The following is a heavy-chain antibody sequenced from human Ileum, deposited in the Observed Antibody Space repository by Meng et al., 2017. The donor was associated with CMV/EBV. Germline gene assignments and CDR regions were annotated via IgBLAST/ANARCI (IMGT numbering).Heavy chain of an antibody. J-gene: IGHJ4*02. Sequence: QVEVVESGGGLVEPGGSLRLSCKASGFSFSDYYMTWIRHTPGKGPEWLAYISGSSTVTNYADSVKGRFTISRDNVNNLLYLQMNSLRADDTAVYYCTRDPRACDYWGQGTLVTLSS. CDR1: GFSFSDYY. CDR3: TRDPRACDY. V-gene: IGHV3-11*05. CDR2: ISGSSTVT.